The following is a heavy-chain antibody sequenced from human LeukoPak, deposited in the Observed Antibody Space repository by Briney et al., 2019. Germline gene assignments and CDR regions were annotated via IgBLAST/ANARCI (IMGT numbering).Heavy chain of an antibody. CDR1: GYTFTSYY. V-gene: IGHV1-46*01. Sequence: ASVKVSCKASGYTFTSYYMHWVRQAPGQGLEWMGIINPSGGSTSYAQKFQGRVTMTRDMSTSTVYMELSSLRSEDTAVYYCAKAQLIDHYYYYMDVWGKGTTVTISS. CDR3: AKAQLIDHYYYYMDV. CDR2: INPSGGST. D-gene: IGHD3-16*01. J-gene: IGHJ6*03.